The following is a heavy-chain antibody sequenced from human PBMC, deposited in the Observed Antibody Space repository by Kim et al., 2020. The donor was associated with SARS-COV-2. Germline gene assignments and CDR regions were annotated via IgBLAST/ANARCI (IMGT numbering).Heavy chain of an antibody. Sequence: SETLSLTCAVSGGSISSSNWWSWVRQPPGKGLEWIGEIYHSGSTNYNPSLKSRVTISVDKSKNQFSLKLSSVTAADTAVYYCAREGRYSSGPYYYYYGMDVWGQGTTVTVSS. V-gene: IGHV4-4*02. CDR3: AREGRYSSGPYYYYYGMDV. D-gene: IGHD6-19*01. CDR2: IYHSGST. J-gene: IGHJ6*02. CDR1: GGSISSSNW.